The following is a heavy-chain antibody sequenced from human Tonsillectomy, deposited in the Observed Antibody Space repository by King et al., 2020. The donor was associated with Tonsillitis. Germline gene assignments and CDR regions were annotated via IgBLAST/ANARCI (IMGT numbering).Heavy chain of an antibody. CDR3: SRDAPYCSSTSCLDYYYYMDV. D-gene: IGHD2-2*01. V-gene: IGHV4-59*01. CDR2: IYYSGST. J-gene: IGHJ6*03. Sequence: QVQLQESGPGLVKPSETLSLTCTVSGGSISSYYWSWIRQPPGKGLEWIGYIYYSGSTNYNPSLKSRVTISVDTSTNQFSLKLSSLTAADTAVYYCSRDAPYCSSTSCLDYYYYMDVWGKGTTVTVSS. CDR1: GGSISSYY.